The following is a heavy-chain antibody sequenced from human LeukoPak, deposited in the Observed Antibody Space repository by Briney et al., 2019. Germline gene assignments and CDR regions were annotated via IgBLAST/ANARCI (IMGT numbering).Heavy chain of an antibody. CDR3: ARGYGAGHYFDY. D-gene: IGHD6-19*01. J-gene: IGHJ4*02. CDR1: GGSISSYY. Sequence: PSETLSLTCNVSGGSISSYYWSWIRQPAGKGLEWIGRIYSSGSTNYNPSLKSRVSMSVGTSKNQFSLNLSFVTAADTAVYYCARGYGAGHYFDYWGQGTPVTVSS. CDR2: IYSSGST. V-gene: IGHV4-4*07.